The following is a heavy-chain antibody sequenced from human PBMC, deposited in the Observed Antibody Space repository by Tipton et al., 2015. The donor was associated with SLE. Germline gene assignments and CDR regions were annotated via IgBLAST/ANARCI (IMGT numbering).Heavy chain of an antibody. J-gene: IGHJ5*02. D-gene: IGHD6-13*01. CDR1: GGSISSYY. Sequence: TLSLTCTVSGGSISSYYWSWIRQPPGKGLEWIGYIYYSGSTNYNPSLKSRVTISVDTSKNQFSLKLSSVTAADTAVYYCATVGSRYWFDPWGQGTLVTVSS. CDR2: IYYSGST. CDR3: ATVGSRYWFDP. V-gene: IGHV4-59*01.